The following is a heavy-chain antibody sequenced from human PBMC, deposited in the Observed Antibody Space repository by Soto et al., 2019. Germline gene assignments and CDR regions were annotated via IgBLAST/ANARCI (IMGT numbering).Heavy chain of an antibody. CDR1: GYTFTSYA. D-gene: IGHD2-15*01. J-gene: IGHJ4*02. CDR2: INAGNGNT. CDR3: ASGPGGPAGASAY. V-gene: IGHV1-3*01. Sequence: QVQLVQSGAEVKKPGASVKVSCKASGYTFTSYAMHWVRQAPGQRLEWMGWINAGNGNTKYSQKFQGRVTITRDTAASTACREPSSLRSEDTVVYYCASGPGGPAGASAYWGKGTLATVSS.